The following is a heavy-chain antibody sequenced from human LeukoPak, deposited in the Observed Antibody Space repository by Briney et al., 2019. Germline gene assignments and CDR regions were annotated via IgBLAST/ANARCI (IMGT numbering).Heavy chain of an antibody. J-gene: IGHJ6*02. CDR1: GASITRSGYY. V-gene: IGHV4-31*02. D-gene: IGHD3-10*01. Sequence: SDTLSLAWTVSGASITRSGYYWSWIRQRPGQGLEWIGYLYYSGSTYYNPSLKTRVAISVDTSKNQFSLKLSSVTAADTAVYYCARDAEYYYGWGSFSSGVDVWGQGTTVTVSS. CDR3: ARDAEYYYGWGSFSSGVDV. CDR2: LYYSGST.